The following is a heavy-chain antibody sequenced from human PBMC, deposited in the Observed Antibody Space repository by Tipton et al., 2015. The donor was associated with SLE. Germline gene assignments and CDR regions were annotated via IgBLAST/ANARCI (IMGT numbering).Heavy chain of an antibody. CDR1: GGSFSDYN. Sequence: TLSLTCAVYGGSFSDYNWSWIRQPPGKGLVWIGEINHIGGTNYSPSLESRVSISVDTSKNQFSLKLSSVTAADTAVYYCARGRDIVVVVAATQKLDWFDPWGQGTLVTVSS. J-gene: IGHJ5*02. D-gene: IGHD2-15*01. CDR2: INHIGGT. CDR3: ARGRDIVVVVAATQKLDWFDP. V-gene: IGHV4-34*01.